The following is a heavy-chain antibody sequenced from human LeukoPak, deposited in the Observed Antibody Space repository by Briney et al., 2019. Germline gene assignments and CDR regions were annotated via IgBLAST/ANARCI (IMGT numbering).Heavy chain of an antibody. CDR3: ASSPSLYYFDY. D-gene: IGHD2-15*01. V-gene: IGHV5-51*01. CDR2: IYPGDSDT. CDR1: GYSFTRYW. Sequence: PGESLRISCKGSGYSFTRYWIGWVRQMPGEGLEWMGIIYPGDSDTRYSPSFQGQVTISADKSISTAYLQWSSLKASDTAMYYCASSPSLYYFDYWGQGTLVTVSS. J-gene: IGHJ4*02.